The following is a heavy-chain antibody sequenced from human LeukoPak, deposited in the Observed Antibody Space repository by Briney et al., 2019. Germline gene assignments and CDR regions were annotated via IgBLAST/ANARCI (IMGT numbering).Heavy chain of an antibody. CDR1: GGSFSGYY. Sequence: SETLSLTCAVYGGSFSGYYWGWIRQPPGKGLEWIGSIYYSGSTYYNPSLKIRVTISVDTAKNQFSLNLSSVTAADTAVYYCVSGPYQYDSSGNFDYWGQGTLVTVSS. D-gene: IGHD3-22*01. V-gene: IGHV4-34*11. J-gene: IGHJ4*02. CDR2: IYYSGST. CDR3: VSGPYQYDSSGNFDY.